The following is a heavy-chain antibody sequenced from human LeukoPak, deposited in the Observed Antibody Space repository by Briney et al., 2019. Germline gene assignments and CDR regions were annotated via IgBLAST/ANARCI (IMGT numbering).Heavy chain of an antibody. J-gene: IGHJ4*02. Sequence: SLRLSYAASEFTFSNYAMSWVRQAPGKGLEWVSVISGSGDTTDYADSVKGRFTISRDNSKNTLYLQMNSLRAEDTAVYYCSKLRSSVPAAAYNNWGQGILVTVSS. D-gene: IGHD2-2*01. CDR1: EFTFSNYA. V-gene: IGHV3-23*01. CDR2: ISGSGDTT. CDR3: SKLRSSVPAAAYNN.